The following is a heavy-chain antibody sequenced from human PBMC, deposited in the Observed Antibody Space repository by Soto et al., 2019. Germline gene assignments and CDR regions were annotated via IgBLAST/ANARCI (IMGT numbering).Heavy chain of an antibody. CDR1: GFTFSNAW. Sequence: GGSLRLSCAASGFTFSNAWMSWVRQAPGKGLEWVGRIKSKTDGGTTDYAAPVKGSFTISRDDSKNTLYLQMNSLKTEDTAVYYCTTDTKGCTNGVCYTAFDIWGQGTMVTVSS. V-gene: IGHV3-15*01. CDR2: IKSKTDGGTT. D-gene: IGHD2-8*01. CDR3: TTDTKGCTNGVCYTAFDI. J-gene: IGHJ3*02.